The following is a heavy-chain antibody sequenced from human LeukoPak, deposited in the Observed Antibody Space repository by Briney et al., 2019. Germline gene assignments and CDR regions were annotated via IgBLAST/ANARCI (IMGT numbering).Heavy chain of an antibody. V-gene: IGHV4-59*01. CDR1: GGSISTYY. J-gene: IGHJ5*02. D-gene: IGHD2-15*01. CDR3: ARGIVVVAATQGNWFDP. Sequence: SETLSLTCTVSGGSISTYYWSWIRQPPGKGLEWIGYIYYNGRTNYNPSLKSRVTISLDTSKNQFSLKLSSVTAADTAVYYCARGIVVVAATQGNWFDPWGQGTLVTVSS. CDR2: IYYNGRT.